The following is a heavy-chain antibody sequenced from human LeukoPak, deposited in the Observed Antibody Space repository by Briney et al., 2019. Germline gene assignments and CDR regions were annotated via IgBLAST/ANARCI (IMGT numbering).Heavy chain of an antibody. V-gene: IGHV3-23*01. J-gene: IGHJ4*02. CDR1: GFTFNTYA. CDR3: AKEAGVVPAAMIDY. Sequence: GGSLRLSCAASGFTFNTYAMTWVRQAPGKGLEWVSTIRGDGGGTYYADSVKGRFTISRDDSKNTLYLQMNSLRGEDTAVYYCAKEAGVVPAAMIDYWGQGTLITVSS. D-gene: IGHD2-2*01. CDR2: IRGDGGGT.